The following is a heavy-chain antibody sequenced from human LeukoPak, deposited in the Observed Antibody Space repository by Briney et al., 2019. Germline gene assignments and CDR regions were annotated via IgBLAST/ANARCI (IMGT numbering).Heavy chain of an antibody. Sequence: GGSLRLSRAASGFTVSSNYMSWVRQAPGKGLEWVSVIYSGGSTYYADSVKGRFTISRDNSKNTLYLQMNSLRAEDTAVYYCASARMTTVVPFDYWGQGTLVTVSS. CDR3: ASARMTTVVPFDY. CDR1: GFTVSSNY. V-gene: IGHV3-66*01. J-gene: IGHJ4*02. D-gene: IGHD4-23*01. CDR2: IYSGGST.